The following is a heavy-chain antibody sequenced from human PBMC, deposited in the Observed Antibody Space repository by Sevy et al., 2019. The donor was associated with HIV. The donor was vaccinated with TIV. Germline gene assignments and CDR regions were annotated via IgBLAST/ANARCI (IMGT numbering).Heavy chain of an antibody. CDR3: AREDIRVAGIGYYFHS. V-gene: IGHV3-33*01. CDR2: IWYDGTNK. Sequence: GGSLRLSCAASGFSISGYGMHWVRQAPGKGLEWVAVIWYDGTNKEYADSVKGRFTVSRDNSKNTLYLQMNSLRAEDTDVYYCAREDIRVAGIGYYFHSWGQGTLVTVSS. J-gene: IGHJ4*02. CDR1: GFSISGYG. D-gene: IGHD6-19*01.